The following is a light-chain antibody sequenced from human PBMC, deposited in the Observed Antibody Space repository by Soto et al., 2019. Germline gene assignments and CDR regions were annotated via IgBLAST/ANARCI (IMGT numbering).Light chain of an antibody. CDR2: AAS. CDR3: QKANSLPLS. CDR1: ESVGNW. J-gene: IGKJ4*01. Sequence: EIQMTQSPTSLSASVGYRISITCRAKESVGNWLAWYQQKPGKASKLLIYAASTLPSGVPSRFSGSRSGTIFSLTVSSLQPEDFATYYCQKANSLPLSFGGRSKVDIK. V-gene: IGKV1D-12*01.